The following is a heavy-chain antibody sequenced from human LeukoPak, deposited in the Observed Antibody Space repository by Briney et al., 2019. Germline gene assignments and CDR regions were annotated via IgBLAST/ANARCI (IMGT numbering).Heavy chain of an antibody. CDR1: GFTFDDYA. D-gene: IGHD6-19*01. Sequence: PGRSLRLSCAASGFTFDDYAMHWVRQAPGKGLEWVSGISWNSGSIGYADSVKGRFTISRDNAKNSLYLQMNSLRAEDTALYHCARVHIAVAGINFDYWGQGTLVTVSS. V-gene: IGHV3-9*01. J-gene: IGHJ4*02. CDR2: ISWNSGSI. CDR3: ARVHIAVAGINFDY.